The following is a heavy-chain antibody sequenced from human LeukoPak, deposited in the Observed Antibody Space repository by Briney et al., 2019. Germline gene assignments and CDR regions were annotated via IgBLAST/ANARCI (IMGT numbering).Heavy chain of an antibody. D-gene: IGHD6-6*01. Sequence: SETLSLTCTVSGGSISSSSYYWGWIRQPPGKGLEWIGSIYYSGSTYYNPSLKSRVTISVDTSKNQFSLKLSSVTAADTAVYYCASYEYSSSSWGQGTLVTVSS. V-gene: IGHV4-39*01. CDR1: GGSISSSSYY. CDR2: IYYSGST. J-gene: IGHJ5*02. CDR3: ASYEYSSSS.